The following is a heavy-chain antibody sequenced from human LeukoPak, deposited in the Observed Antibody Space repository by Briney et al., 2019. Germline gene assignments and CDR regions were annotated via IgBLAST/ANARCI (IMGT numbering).Heavy chain of an antibody. J-gene: IGHJ4*02. CDR2: MNPNSGNT. Sequence: ASVKVSCKASGYTFTSYDINWVRRATGQGLEWMGWMNPNSGNTGYAQKFQGRVTMTRNTSISTAYMELSSLRSEDTAVYYCARGTIDYYDSSGYFVFDYWGQGTLVTVSS. CDR3: ARGTIDYYDSSGYFVFDY. D-gene: IGHD3-22*01. V-gene: IGHV1-8*01. CDR1: GYTFTSYD.